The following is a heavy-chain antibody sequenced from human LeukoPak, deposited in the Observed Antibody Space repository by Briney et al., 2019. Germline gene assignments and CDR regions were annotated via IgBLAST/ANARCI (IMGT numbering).Heavy chain of an antibody. Sequence: SETLSLTCAVYGGSFSGYYWSWIRQPPGKGLEWIGEINHSGSTNYNPSLKSRVTISVDTSKNQFSLKLSSVTAADTAVYYCARVEWELQHLDYWGQGTLVTVSS. V-gene: IGHV4-34*01. CDR1: GGSFSGYY. D-gene: IGHD1-26*01. CDR3: ARVEWELQHLDY. CDR2: INHSGST. J-gene: IGHJ4*02.